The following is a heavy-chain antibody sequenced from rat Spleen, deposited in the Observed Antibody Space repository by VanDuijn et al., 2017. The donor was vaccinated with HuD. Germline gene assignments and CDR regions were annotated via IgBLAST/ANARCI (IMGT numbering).Heavy chain of an antibody. CDR3: TRDGYYYDGSAYFDY. D-gene: IGHD1-12*02. V-gene: IGHV5-20*01. Sequence: EVQLVESGGGLVQPGRSLKLSCAASGFTFSDYYMAWVRQAPKKGLEWVASITNTGGSTYYPDSVKGRFTISRDNAKSTLYLQMNSLRSEDTATYYCTRDGYYYDGSAYFDYWGQGVMVTVSS. J-gene: IGHJ2*01. CDR1: GFTFSDYY. CDR2: ITNTGGST.